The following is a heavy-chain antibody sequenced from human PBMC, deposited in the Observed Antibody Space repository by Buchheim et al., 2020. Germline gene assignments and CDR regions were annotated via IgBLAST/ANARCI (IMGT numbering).Heavy chain of an antibody. D-gene: IGHD2-8*01. J-gene: IGHJ4*02. V-gene: IGHV1-2*02. Sequence: QVQLVQSGAEVKKPGASVKVSCKASGYTFTGYYMHWVRQAPGQGLEWMGWINPNSGGTNYAKKFQGRVTMTRDTSISTAYMELSRLRSDDTAVYYCARGHTNGILGFDYWGQGTL. CDR3: ARGHTNGILGFDY. CDR1: GYTFTGYY. CDR2: INPNSGGT.